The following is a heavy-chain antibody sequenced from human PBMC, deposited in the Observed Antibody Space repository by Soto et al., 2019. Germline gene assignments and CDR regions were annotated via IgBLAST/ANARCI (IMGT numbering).Heavy chain of an antibody. CDR1: GFTFSSYS. Sequence: GGSLRLSCAASGFTFSSYSMNWVRQAPGKGLEWVSFISSSSSYIYYADSVKGRFTISRDNAKNSLYLQMNSLRAEDTAVYYCAREEYGSGTADPDYYGMDVWGQGTTVTVSS. CDR3: AREEYGSGTADPDYYGMDV. D-gene: IGHD3-10*01. J-gene: IGHJ6*02. CDR2: ISSSSSYI. V-gene: IGHV3-21*01.